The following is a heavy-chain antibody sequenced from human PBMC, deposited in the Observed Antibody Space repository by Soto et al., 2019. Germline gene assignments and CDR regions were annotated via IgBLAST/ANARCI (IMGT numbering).Heavy chain of an antibody. D-gene: IGHD4-17*01. Sequence: QVQLVQSGAEVKKPGASVKVSCKASGYTFTSYGISWVRQAPGQGLEWMGWISAYNGNTNYAQKLQGTVTMTTDTSTSTGYMELRGLRSDDTAVYYGAREDYGDPRLYCMYVWCQGTTVTVS. CDR3: AREDYGDPRLYCMYV. V-gene: IGHV1-18*04. CDR1: GYTFTSYG. J-gene: IGHJ6*02. CDR2: ISAYNGNT.